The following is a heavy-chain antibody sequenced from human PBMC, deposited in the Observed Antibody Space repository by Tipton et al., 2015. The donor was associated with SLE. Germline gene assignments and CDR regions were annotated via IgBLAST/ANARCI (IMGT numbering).Heavy chain of an antibody. CDR3: ARPGGEGAFDI. CDR2: ISYDGSNK. CDR1: GFTFSSYG. V-gene: IGHV3-33*05. J-gene: IGHJ3*02. Sequence: SLRLSCAASGFTFSSYGMHWVRQAPGKGLEWVAVISYDGSNKYYAGSVKGRFTISRDNAKNSLYLQMNSLRAGDTAVYYCARPGGEGAFDIWGQGTMVTVSS. D-gene: IGHD3-16*01.